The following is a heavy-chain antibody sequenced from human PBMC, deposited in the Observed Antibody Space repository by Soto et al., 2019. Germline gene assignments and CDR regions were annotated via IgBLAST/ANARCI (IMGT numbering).Heavy chain of an antibody. D-gene: IGHD4-17*01. CDR3: ARRLPAEPYFDS. CDR2: LHTTGST. V-gene: IGHV4-59*01. Sequence: SETLSLTCAVSGGSISNCYWSWIRRPPGKGLEWIAYLHTTGSTNSNPSLNGRVTMSLDTSRNQFSLRLSSLTAADTAVYYCARRLPAEPYFDSWGRGTLVTDSS. CDR1: GGSISNCY. J-gene: IGHJ4*02.